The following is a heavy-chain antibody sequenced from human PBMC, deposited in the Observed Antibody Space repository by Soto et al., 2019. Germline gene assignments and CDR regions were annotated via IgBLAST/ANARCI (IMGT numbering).Heavy chain of an antibody. CDR3: AKDLGPWLRLPYRFGSHGY. Sequence: GGSLRLSCAASGFTFSSYGMHWVRQAPGKGLEWVAVISYDGSNKYYADSVKGRFTISRDNSKNTLYLQMNSLRAEDTAVYYCAKDLGPWLRLPYRFGSHGYWGQGTLVTVSS. CDR2: ISYDGSNK. J-gene: IGHJ4*02. CDR1: GFTFSSYG. V-gene: IGHV3-30*18. D-gene: IGHD5-12*01.